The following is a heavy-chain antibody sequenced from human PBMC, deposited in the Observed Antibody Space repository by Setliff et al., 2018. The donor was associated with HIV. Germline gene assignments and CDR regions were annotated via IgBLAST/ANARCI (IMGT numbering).Heavy chain of an antibody. CDR2: IKQDGSEK. Sequence: ASETLSLSCAASGFTFSRYWMSWVRQAPGKGLEWVANIKQDGSEKYYVDSVKGRFTISRDNAKNSLYLQMNSLRAEDTAVYYCARDRVLPAAMLIYYMDVWGKGTTVTVS. J-gene: IGHJ6*03. V-gene: IGHV3-7*01. CDR3: ARDRVLPAAMLIYYMDV. D-gene: IGHD2-2*01. CDR1: GFTFSRYW.